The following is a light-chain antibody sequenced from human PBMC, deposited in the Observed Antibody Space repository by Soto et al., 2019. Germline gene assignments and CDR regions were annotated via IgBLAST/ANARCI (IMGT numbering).Light chain of an antibody. V-gene: IGKV1-5*03. Sequence: DVQMTQSPSTLSASVGDRVTITCRASQSIDIWLAWYQRKPGKPPNLLIYKASTSETGVPSRFTGSGSGTEFTLTISSLQPDDFPTYYCQQYNTFSTFGQGTKVEMK. CDR3: QQYNTFST. J-gene: IGKJ1*01. CDR1: QSIDIW. CDR2: KAS.